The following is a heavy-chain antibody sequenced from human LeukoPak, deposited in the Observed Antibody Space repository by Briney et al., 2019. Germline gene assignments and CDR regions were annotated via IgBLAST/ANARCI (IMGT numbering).Heavy chain of an antibody. D-gene: IGHD6-19*01. Sequence: SETLPLTCSVSGDSLSSSNNWWSWVRQHPGKGLEWIGYIYYSGSTYYNPSLKSRVTISVDTSKNQFSLKLSSVTAADTAVYYCARGAYNQINMVAVAGIFDPWGQGTLVTVSS. CDR2: IYYSGST. CDR3: ARGAYNQINMVAVAGIFDP. V-gene: IGHV4-31*03. CDR1: GDSLSSSNNW. J-gene: IGHJ5*02.